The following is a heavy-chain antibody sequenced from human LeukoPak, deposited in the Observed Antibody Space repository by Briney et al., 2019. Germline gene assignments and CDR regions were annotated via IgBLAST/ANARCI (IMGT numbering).Heavy chain of an antibody. D-gene: IGHD3-22*01. CDR2: IYHSGST. J-gene: IGHJ4*02. Sequence: SETLSLTCNVSGGSISSSSYYWGWIRQPPGKGLEWIGSIYHSGSTYYNPSLKSRVTISIDTSKSQFSLNLSSVTAADTAVYFCARDPDYYDPGYWGQGTLVTVSS. V-gene: IGHV4-39*07. CDR1: GGSISSSSYY. CDR3: ARDPDYYDPGY.